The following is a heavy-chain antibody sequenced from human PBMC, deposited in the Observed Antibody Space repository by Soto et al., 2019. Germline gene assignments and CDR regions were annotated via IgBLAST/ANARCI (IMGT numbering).Heavy chain of an antibody. CDR3: ARERYSYGYSRYYYGMDV. J-gene: IGHJ6*02. CDR2: INHSGST. V-gene: IGHV4-34*01. Sequence: QVQLQQWGAGLLKPSETLSLTCAVYGGSFSGYYWSWIRQPPGKGLEWIGEINHSGSTNYNPSLKSRVTISVDTYKNQFSLKLSSLTAADTAVYYCARERYSYGYSRYYYGMDVWGQGTTVTVSS. CDR1: GGSFSGYY. D-gene: IGHD5-18*01.